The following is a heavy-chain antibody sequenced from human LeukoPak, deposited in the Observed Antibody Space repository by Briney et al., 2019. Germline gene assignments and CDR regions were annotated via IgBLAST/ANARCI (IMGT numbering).Heavy chain of an antibody. D-gene: IGHD2-15*01. CDR1: GFTFSSYS. V-gene: IGHV3-48*01. CDR2: ISSSSSTI. Sequence: PGGSLRLSCAASGFTFSSYSMNWVRQAPVKGLEWVSYISSSSSTIYYADSVKGRFTISRDNAKNSLYLQMNSLRGEDTAVYYCARERYCSGGSCYFCMGYFDYWGQGTLVTVSS. J-gene: IGHJ4*02. CDR3: ARERYCSGGSCYFCMGYFDY.